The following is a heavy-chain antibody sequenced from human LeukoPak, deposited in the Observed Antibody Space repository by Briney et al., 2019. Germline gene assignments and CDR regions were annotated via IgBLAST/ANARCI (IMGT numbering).Heavy chain of an antibody. CDR2: INPNSGGT. CDR1: GYTFTGYY. CDR3: ARLGSSSWPKFDY. J-gene: IGHJ4*02. Sequence: ASVKVSCKASGYTFTGYYMHWVRQAPGQGLEWMGWINPNSGGTNYSQKFQGRVTITRDTSASTAYMELSSLRSEDTAVYYCARLGSSSWPKFDYWGQGTLVTVSS. V-gene: IGHV1-2*02. D-gene: IGHD6-13*01.